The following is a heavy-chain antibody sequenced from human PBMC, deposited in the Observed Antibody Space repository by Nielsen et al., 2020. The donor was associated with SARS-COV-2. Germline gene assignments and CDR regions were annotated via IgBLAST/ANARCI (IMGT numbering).Heavy chain of an antibody. CDR3: ARIKNYYDSSGYSDAFDI. Sequence: GGSLRLSCAASGFTVSSNYMSWVRQAPGKGLEWVSVIYSGGSTYYADSVKGRFTISRDNSKNTLYLQMNSLRAEDTAVYYCARIKNYYDSSGYSDAFDIWGQGTMVTVSS. CDR1: GFTVSSNY. D-gene: IGHD3-22*01. CDR2: IYSGGST. J-gene: IGHJ3*02. V-gene: IGHV3-53*01.